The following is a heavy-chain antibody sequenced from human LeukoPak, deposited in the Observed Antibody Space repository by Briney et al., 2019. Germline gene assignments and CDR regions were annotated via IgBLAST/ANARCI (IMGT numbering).Heavy chain of an antibody. CDR1: GFTFSSYA. V-gene: IGHV3-23*01. CDR3: ARARTPEWELPEYYFDY. D-gene: IGHD1-26*01. J-gene: IGHJ4*02. Sequence: GGSLRLSCAASGFTFSSYAMSWVRQAPGKGLEWVSAISGSGDSTYYADSVKGRFTISRDNSKNTLYLQMNSLRAEDTAVYYCARARTPEWELPEYYFDYWGQGTLVTVSS. CDR2: ISGSGDST.